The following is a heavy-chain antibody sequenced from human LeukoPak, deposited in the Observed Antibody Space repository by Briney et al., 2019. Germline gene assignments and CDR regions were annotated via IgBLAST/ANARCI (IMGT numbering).Heavy chain of an antibody. CDR1: GGAFSSYA. CDR2: IIPIFGTA. J-gene: IGHJ5*02. V-gene: IGHV1-69*13. D-gene: IGHD3-10*01. Sequence: SVKVSCKASGGAFSSYAISWVRQAPGQGLEWMGGIIPIFGTANYAQEFQGRVTITADESASAAYMELSSLRSEDTAVYYCARESMVRGVIIYPNWFDPWGQGTLVTVSS. CDR3: ARESMVRGVIIYPNWFDP.